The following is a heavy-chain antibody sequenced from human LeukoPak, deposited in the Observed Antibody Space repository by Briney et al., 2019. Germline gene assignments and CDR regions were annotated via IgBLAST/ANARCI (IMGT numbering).Heavy chain of an antibody. J-gene: IGHJ6*03. CDR1: GYTCTSCY. CDR3: ARVRGPDYYYMDV. Sequence: ASAKVSCKAAGYTCTSCYMHWVRRAPGEGREGRGIINPRGGSTSYAQKFQGRVTMTRDTSTSTVYMELSSLRSEDTAVYYCARVRGPDYYYMDVWGKGTTVTVSS. V-gene: IGHV1-46*01. CDR2: INPRGGST.